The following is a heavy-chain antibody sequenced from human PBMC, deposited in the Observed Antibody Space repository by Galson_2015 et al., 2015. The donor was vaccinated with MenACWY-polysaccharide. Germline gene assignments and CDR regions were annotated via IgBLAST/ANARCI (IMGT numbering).Heavy chain of an antibody. J-gene: IGHJ4*02. D-gene: IGHD1-26*01. CDR1: GFTFSNYW. V-gene: IGHV3-7*01. CDR3: VKDRSFWSFFDY. CDR2: INPDASEK. Sequence: SLRLSCAASGFTFSNYWMVWVRQAPGKGLEWVANINPDASEKYYVDSVKGRFTISRDNAKDSLSLQMNSLRAEDTAVYYCVKDRSFWSFFDYWSQGALVTVSS.